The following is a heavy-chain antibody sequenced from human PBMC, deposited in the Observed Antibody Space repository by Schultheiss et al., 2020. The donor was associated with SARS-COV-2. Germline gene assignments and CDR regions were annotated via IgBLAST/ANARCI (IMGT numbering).Heavy chain of an antibody. Sequence: ASVKVSCKASGYTFTSYAMHWVRQAPGQRLEWMGWINAGNGNTKYSQKFQGRVTITRDTSASTAYMELSSLRSDDTAVYYCARDTVPVTGSSLVMDVWGQGTTVTVSS. V-gene: IGHV1-3*01. J-gene: IGHJ6*02. CDR3: ARDTVPVTGSSLVMDV. D-gene: IGHD1-26*01. CDR2: INAGNGNT. CDR1: GYTFTSYA.